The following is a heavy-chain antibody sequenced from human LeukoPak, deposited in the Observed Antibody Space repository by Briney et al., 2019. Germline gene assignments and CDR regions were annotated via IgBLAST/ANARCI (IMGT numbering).Heavy chain of an antibody. D-gene: IGHD5-18*01. CDR2: IYHSGST. CDR3: ARSKSSWIQLWSLFDY. Sequence: SETLSLTCTVSGGSISSGGYYWSWIRQPPGKGLEWIGYIYHSGSTYYNPSLKSRVTISVDRSKNQFSLKLSSVTAADTAVYYCARSKSSWIQLWSLFDYWGQGTLVTVSS. V-gene: IGHV4-30-2*01. CDR1: GGSISSGGYY. J-gene: IGHJ4*02.